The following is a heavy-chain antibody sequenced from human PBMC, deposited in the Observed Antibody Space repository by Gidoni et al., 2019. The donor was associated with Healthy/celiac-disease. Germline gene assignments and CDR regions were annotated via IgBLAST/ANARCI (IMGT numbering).Heavy chain of an antibody. V-gene: IGHV4-31*03. CDR3: ARGPGYCSSTSCFTFDP. D-gene: IGHD2-2*01. Sequence: QVQLQESGPGLVKPSQTLSLTCTVSGGSISSGGYYWSWIRQHPGKGLEWIGYIYYSGSTYYNPSRKSRVTISVDTSKNQFSLKLSSVTAADTAVYYCARGPGYCSSTSCFTFDPWGQGTLVTVSS. CDR2: IYYSGST. J-gene: IGHJ5*02. CDR1: GGSISSGGYY.